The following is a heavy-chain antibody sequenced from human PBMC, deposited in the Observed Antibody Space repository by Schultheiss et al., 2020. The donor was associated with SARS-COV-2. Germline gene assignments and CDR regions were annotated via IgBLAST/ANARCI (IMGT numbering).Heavy chain of an antibody. CDR3: ATDRVEVRSATQRHHFYYMDA. Sequence: ASVKVSCKASGYTFTSYDINWVRQATGQGLEWMGWMNPNSGNTGYAQKFQGRVTMTRNTSISTAYMELSRLRSDDTAVYYCATDRVEVRSATQRHHFYYMDAWGKGTTVTVSS. D-gene: IGHD2-2*01. J-gene: IGHJ6*03. CDR2: MNPNSGNT. CDR1: GYTFTSYD. V-gene: IGHV1-8*01.